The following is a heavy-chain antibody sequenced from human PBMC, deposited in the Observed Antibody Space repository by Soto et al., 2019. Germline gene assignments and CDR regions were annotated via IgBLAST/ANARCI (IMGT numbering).Heavy chain of an antibody. V-gene: IGHV4-34*01. D-gene: IGHD5-18*01. Sequence: QVQLQQWGAGLLKPSETLSLTCAVYGGSFSGYYWSWIRQPPGKGLEWIGEINHSGSTNYNPSLKSRVTISVDTSKNQFSLKLSSVTAADTAVYYCARVGYSYGTPFDYWGQGTLVTVSS. J-gene: IGHJ4*02. CDR3: ARVGYSYGTPFDY. CDR2: INHSGST. CDR1: GGSFSGYY.